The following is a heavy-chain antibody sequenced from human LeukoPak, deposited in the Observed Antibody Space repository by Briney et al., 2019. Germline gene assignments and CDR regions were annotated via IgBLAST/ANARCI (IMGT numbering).Heavy chain of an antibody. CDR2: IIPIFGTA. V-gene: IGHV1-69*13. Sequence: GASVKVSCKASGGTFSSYAISWVRQAPGQGLEWMGGIIPIFGTANYAQKFQGRVTITADESTSTAYMELSSLRSEDTAVYYCASPRGDDSGGYYTWYFHHWGQGILVTVSS. J-gene: IGHJ1*01. CDR1: GGTFSSYA. CDR3: ASPRGDDSGGYYTWYFHH. D-gene: IGHD3-22*01.